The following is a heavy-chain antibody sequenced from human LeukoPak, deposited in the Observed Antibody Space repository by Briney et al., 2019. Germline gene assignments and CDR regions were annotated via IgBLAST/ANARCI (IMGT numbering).Heavy chain of an antibody. V-gene: IGHV3-7*01. CDR2: LKQDGSEK. CDR3: ARERIAVAGTTYGFDY. CDR1: GFTFTNYW. J-gene: IGHJ4*02. D-gene: IGHD6-19*01. Sequence: GGSLRLSCAASGFTFTNYWMNWVRQAPGKGLEWVANLKQDGSEKNYVDSVKGRFTISRDNAKNSLYLQMNSLRVEDTAVYYCARERIAVAGTTYGFDYWGQGTLVTVSS.